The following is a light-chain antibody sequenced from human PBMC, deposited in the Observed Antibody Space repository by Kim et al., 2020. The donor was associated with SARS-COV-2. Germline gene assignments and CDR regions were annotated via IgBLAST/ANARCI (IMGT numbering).Light chain of an antibody. CDR2: DAS. CDR3: QQYDNLVT. Sequence: DIQMTQSPSSLSASAGDRVIITCQATQDIGTYLNWFQQKPGKAPRLLIYDASNLQEGVPSRFSGSGSGTDFTFTISSLQSEDIATYYCQQYDNLVTFGGGTKVDIK. J-gene: IGKJ4*01. CDR1: QDIGTY. V-gene: IGKV1-33*01.